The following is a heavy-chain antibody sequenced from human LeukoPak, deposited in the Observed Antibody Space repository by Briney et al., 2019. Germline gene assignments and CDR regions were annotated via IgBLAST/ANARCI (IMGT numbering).Heavy chain of an antibody. CDR3: ARGPGGAARKPNWFDP. CDR1: GFTFSSYW. D-gene: IGHD6-6*01. V-gene: IGHV3-7*01. CDR2: IKQDGSEK. J-gene: IGHJ5*02. Sequence: GGSLRLSCAASGFTFSSYWMSWVRQAPGKGLEWVANIKQDGSEKYYVDSVKGRFTISRDNAKNSLYLQMNSLRAEDTAVYYCARGPGGAARKPNWFDPWGQGILVTVSS.